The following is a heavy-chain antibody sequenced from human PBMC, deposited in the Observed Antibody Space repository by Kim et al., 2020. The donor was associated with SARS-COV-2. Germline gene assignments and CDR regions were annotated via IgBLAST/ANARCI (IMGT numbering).Heavy chain of an antibody. J-gene: IGHJ3*02. CDR3: ASLSIAARPNDAFDI. CDR2: IYYSGST. V-gene: IGHV4-30-4*01. CDR1: GGSISSGDYY. Sequence: SETLSLTCTVSGGSISSGDYYWSWIRQPPGKGPEWIGYIYYSGSTYYNPSLKSRVTISVDTSKNQFSLKLSSVTAADTAVYYCASLSIAARPNDAFDIWGQGTMVTVSS. D-gene: IGHD6-6*01.